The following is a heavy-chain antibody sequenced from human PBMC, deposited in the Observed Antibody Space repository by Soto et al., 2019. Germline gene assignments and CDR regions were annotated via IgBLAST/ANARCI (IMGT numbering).Heavy chain of an antibody. J-gene: IGHJ6*02. D-gene: IGHD3-10*01. V-gene: IGHV4-39*01. CDR1: GCSISSSSYY. Sequence: XETLSLPCTVAGCSISSSSYYWGWIRQPPGKGLEWIGSIYYSGSTYYNPSLKSRVTISVDTSKNQFSLKLSSVTAADTAVYYCASHYGSGSYYYYYYYGMDVWGQGPTVTVSS. CDR3: ASHYGSGSYYYYYYYGMDV. CDR2: IYYSGST.